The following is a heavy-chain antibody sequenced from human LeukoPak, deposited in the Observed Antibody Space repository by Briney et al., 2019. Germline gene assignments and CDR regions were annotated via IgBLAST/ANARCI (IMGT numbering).Heavy chain of an antibody. D-gene: IGHD3-22*01. CDR2: IKQDGSEK. Sequence: SGGSLRLSCAASGFTFSSYGMHWVRQAPGKGLEWVANIKQDGSEKYYVDSVKGRFTISRDNAKNSLYLQMNSLRAEDTAVYYCARDRVNYYDSSGPLDYWGQGTLVTVSS. V-gene: IGHV3-7*03. CDR1: GFTFSSYG. CDR3: ARDRVNYYDSSGPLDY. J-gene: IGHJ4*02.